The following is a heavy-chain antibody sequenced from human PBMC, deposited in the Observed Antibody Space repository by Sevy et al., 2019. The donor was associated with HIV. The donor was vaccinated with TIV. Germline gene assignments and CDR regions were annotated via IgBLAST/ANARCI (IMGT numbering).Heavy chain of an antibody. CDR1: GFTFSSYW. CDR3: ARWGGGYDFWSGYHNYFDY. CDR2: IKQDGSEK. J-gene: IGHJ4*02. D-gene: IGHD3-3*01. V-gene: IGHV3-7*01. Sequence: GGSLRLSCAASGFTFSSYWMSWVRQAPGKGLEWVANIKQDGSEKYYVDSVKGRFTISRDNAKNSLYLQMNSLRAEETAVYYWARWGGGYDFWSGYHNYFDYWGQGTLVTVSS.